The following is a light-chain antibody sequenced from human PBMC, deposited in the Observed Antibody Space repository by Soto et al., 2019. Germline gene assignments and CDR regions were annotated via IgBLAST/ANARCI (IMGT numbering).Light chain of an antibody. CDR1: QSVSSN. Sequence: EIVLRKSPATLSVSTGERATLSCRASQSVSSNLSLYQQKPGQAPRLLIYGASSRATGIPDRFSGSGSGTDFTLTISRLEPEDFAVYYCQQDGSSLTFGGGTKVDIK. CDR2: GAS. J-gene: IGKJ4*01. V-gene: IGKV3-20*01. CDR3: QQDGSSLT.